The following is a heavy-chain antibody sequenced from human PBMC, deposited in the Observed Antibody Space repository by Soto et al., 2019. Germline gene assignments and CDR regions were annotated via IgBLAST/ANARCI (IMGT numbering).Heavy chain of an antibody. D-gene: IGHD5-18*01. CDR1: GFTFRTYW. CDR2: INQDGSEK. V-gene: IGHV3-7*05. Sequence: EVQLVESGGGLVQPGGSLRLSCGASGFTFRTYWLSWVRQVPGKGLEWVANINQDGSEKNYVDSVKGRFTIYRDNAKNSLYLQMSSLRAEDTALYYCARDGSTSWYSYDYHGMDVWGQGTTVTVSS. J-gene: IGHJ6*02. CDR3: ARDGSTSWYSYDYHGMDV.